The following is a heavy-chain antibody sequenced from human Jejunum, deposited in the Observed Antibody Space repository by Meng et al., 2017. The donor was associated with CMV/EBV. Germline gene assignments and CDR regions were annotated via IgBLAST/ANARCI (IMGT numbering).Heavy chain of an antibody. V-gene: IGHV4-4*07. CDR1: GGSVNNYY. CDR2: FYSSDTY. J-gene: IGHJ4*02. CDR3: ARGPGAATREGFDY. Sequence: GERHEAGSGLVEPSETLSLTCTVSGGSVNNYYWSWIRQSAGKGLEWIGRFYSSDTYNYHPSLDSQVTMSLDTSKNQFSLNLRSVTAADTATYYCARGPGAATREGFDYWGLGTLVTVSS. D-gene: IGHD1-26*01.